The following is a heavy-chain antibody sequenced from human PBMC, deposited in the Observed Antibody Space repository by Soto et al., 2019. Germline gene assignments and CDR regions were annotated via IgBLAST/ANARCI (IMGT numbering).Heavy chain of an antibody. CDR2: LSYDGGNK. Sequence: QVQLVESGGGVVQPGRSLRLSCAVSGFTFSSYAMHWVRQAPGKGLEVVAVLSYDGGNKYYPDSVKGRFTISRDNAKNTLNMQMKSLRAEDTAVYYCASGKTYYYDSCGTPSYYYYYGMDVWGQGTTVTVSS. J-gene: IGHJ6*02. V-gene: IGHV3-30-3*01. D-gene: IGHD3-22*01. CDR1: GFTFSSYA. CDR3: ASGKTYYYDSCGTPSYYYYYGMDV.